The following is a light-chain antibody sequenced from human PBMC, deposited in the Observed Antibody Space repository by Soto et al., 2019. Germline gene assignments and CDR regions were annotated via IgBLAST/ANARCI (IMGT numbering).Light chain of an antibody. V-gene: IGLV1-40*01. Sequence: QAVVTQPPSVSGAPGQRVTISCTGSSSNIGAGYDVQWYQQLPGAAPRLLIFGNTNRPSGVPDRFSGSRSGTSSSLAISGLLAEDEADYYCQSYDISLSVAVVFGGGTQLTVL. CDR1: SSNIGAGYD. CDR3: QSYDISLSVAVV. J-gene: IGLJ2*01. CDR2: GNT.